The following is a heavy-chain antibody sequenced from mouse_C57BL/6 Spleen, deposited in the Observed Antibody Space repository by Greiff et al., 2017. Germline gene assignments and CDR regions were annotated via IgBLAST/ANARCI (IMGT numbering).Heavy chain of an antibody. CDR2: INYDGSST. J-gene: IGHJ1*03. D-gene: IGHD2-4*01. CDR1: GFTFSDYY. V-gene: IGHV5-16*01. CDR3: ARGKDDCDTWYFDV. Sequence: EVKLVESEGGLVQPGSSMKLSCTASGFTFSDYYMAWVRQVPEKGLEWVANINYDGSSTYYLDSLKSRFIISRDNAKNILYLQRSSLKSEDTATYYCARGKDDCDTWYFDVWGTGTTVTVSS.